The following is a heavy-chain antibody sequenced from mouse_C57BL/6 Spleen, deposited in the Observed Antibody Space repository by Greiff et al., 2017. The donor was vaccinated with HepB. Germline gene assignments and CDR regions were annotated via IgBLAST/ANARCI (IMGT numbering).Heavy chain of an antibody. D-gene: IGHD2-5*01. Sequence: EVKLQQSGPVLVKPGASVKMSCKASGYTFTDYYMNWVKQSHGKSLEWIGVINPYNGGTSYNQKFKGKATLTVDKSSSTAYMELNSLTSEDSAVYYCARWDYYSNHYYFDYWGQGTTLTVSS. CDR3: ARWDYYSNHYYFDY. CDR2: INPYNGGT. V-gene: IGHV1-19*01. J-gene: IGHJ2*01. CDR1: GYTFTDYY.